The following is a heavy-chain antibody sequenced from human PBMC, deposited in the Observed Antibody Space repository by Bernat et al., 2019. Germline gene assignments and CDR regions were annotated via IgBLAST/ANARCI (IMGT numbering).Heavy chain of an antibody. J-gene: IGHJ5*02. Sequence: EVQLVESGGGLVQPGGSLRLSCAASGFTFSSYYMNWVRQAPGKGLEWVANIKQDGSRREYVDSVKGRFTISRDNAKNSLSLQVDSLRAEDTAVYYCARGGLINSQLIDLWGQGTLVTVSS. D-gene: IGHD2-2*01. CDR3: ARGGLINSQLIDL. V-gene: IGHV3-7*03. CDR2: IKQDGSRR. CDR1: GFTFSSYY.